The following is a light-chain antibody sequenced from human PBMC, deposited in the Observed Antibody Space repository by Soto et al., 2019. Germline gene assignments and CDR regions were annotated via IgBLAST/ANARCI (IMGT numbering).Light chain of an antibody. CDR1: QSVSSN. CDR2: GAS. V-gene: IGKV3-15*01. J-gene: IGKJ2*01. Sequence: EIVMTQSPATLSVSPGERATLSCRASQSVSSNLAWYQKKPGQAPRLLIYGASTRATGIPARFSGSGSGTEFTLTISSLQSEDFAVYYCQQYNNCTPYTFGQGTKLEIK. CDR3: QQYNNCTPYT.